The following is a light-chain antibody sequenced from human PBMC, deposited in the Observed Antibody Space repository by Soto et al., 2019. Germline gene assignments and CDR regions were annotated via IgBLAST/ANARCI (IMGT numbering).Light chain of an antibody. Sequence: DIQMTQSPSSLSASVGDRVTITCQASQDISNYLNWYQQKPGKAPKLLIYDASNLETGVPSRFSGRGSGKDFTFTISSLQLEDIATYYCQQYDKLPPLTFGGGTKVEIK. CDR2: DAS. J-gene: IGKJ4*01. CDR3: QQYDKLPPLT. V-gene: IGKV1-33*01. CDR1: QDISNY.